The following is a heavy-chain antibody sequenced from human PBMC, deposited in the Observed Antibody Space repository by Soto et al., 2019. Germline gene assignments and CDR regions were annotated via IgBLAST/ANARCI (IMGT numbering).Heavy chain of an antibody. D-gene: IGHD5-18*01. CDR3: AKDPNTAMVNYYYYGMDV. CDR1: GFTFSSYG. CDR2: ISYDGSNK. Sequence: PGGSLRLSCAASGFTFSSYGMHWVRQAPGKGLEWVAVISYDGSNKYYADSVKGRFTISRDNSKNTLYLQMNSLRAEDTAVYYCAKDPNTAMVNYYYYGMDVWGQGTTVTVSS. V-gene: IGHV3-30*18. J-gene: IGHJ6*02.